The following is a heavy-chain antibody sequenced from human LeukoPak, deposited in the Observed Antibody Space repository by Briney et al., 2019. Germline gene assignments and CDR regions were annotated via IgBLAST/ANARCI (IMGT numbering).Heavy chain of an antibody. CDR2: IYSSGST. Sequence: PSETLSLTCTVSGGSISSYYWSWIRQPPGKGLECIGYIYSSGSTNYNPSLRSRVTISVDTSNNQFSLRLSSVTAADTAVYYCARGSKDSSWPGGCFDLWGRGTLVTVSS. J-gene: IGHJ2*01. CDR1: GGSISSYY. CDR3: ARGSKDSSWPGGCFDL. D-gene: IGHD6-13*01. V-gene: IGHV4-59*01.